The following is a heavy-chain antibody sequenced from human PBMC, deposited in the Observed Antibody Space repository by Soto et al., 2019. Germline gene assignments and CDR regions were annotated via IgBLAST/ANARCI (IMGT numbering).Heavy chain of an antibody. CDR3: VRSRLGCSSTSCPPGL. J-gene: IGHJ4*02. V-gene: IGHV3-9*01. D-gene: IGHD2-2*01. CDR2: ISWNSADK. CDR1: GFKLSDSA. Sequence: GGSLRLSCAASGFKLSDSAMHWVRQAPGRGLEWLSVISWNSADKAYADSVKGRFTISRDNDENYVFLQTNSLRADDTALYYCVRSRLGCSSTSCPPGLWGQGTLVTVSS.